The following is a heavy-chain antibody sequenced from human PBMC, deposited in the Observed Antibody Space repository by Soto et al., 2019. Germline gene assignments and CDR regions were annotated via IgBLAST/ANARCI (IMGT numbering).Heavy chain of an antibody. CDR1: GFTFSTFD. J-gene: IGHJ4*01. CDR2: ILGRDDST. V-gene: IGHV3-23*01. Sequence: GGSLRLSCAASGFTFSTFDMSWVRQAPGKGLEWVSVILGRDDSTYYADSVKGRFTISRDPFKNMLYLQMNSLRAEDTAIYFCTKGAWLDYWGHGTLVPVSS. CDR3: TKGAWLDY.